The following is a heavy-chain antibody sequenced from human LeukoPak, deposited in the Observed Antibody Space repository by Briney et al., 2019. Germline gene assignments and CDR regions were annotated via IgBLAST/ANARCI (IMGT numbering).Heavy chain of an antibody. V-gene: IGHV4-34*01. Sequence: PGGSLRLSCAASGFTFSIYAMSWVRQPPGKGLEWIGEINHSGGTNYNPSLKSRVTISIDTSKNQFSLKLSSVTAADTAVYYCARSLYYTVGFTSAPDYWGQGTLVTVSS. J-gene: IGHJ4*02. CDR1: GFTFSIYA. CDR3: ARSLYYTVGFTSAPDY. CDR2: INHSGGT. D-gene: IGHD3-3*01.